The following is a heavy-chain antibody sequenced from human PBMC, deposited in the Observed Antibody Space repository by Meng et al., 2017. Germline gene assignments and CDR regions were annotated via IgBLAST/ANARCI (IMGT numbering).Heavy chain of an antibody. D-gene: IGHD4-17*01. CDR2: INPNSGGT. CDR3: ATAASYGDYDPWGY. CDR1: GYTFTGYY. Sequence: ASVKVSCKASGYTFTGYYIHWVRQAPGQGLEWMGRINPNSGGTNYAQKFQGRVTMTRDTSISTAYMELSRLRSDDTAVYYCATAASYGDYDPWGYWGQGTLVTVSS. J-gene: IGHJ4*02. V-gene: IGHV1-2*06.